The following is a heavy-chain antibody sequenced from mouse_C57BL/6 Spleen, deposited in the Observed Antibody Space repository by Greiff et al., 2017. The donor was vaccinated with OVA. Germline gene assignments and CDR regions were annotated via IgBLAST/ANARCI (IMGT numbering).Heavy chain of an antibody. V-gene: IGHV1-52*01. CDR3: ARRGQLRLQYFDY. Sequence: QVQLKQPGAELVRPGSSVKLSCKASGYTFTSYWMHWVKQRPIQGLEWIGNIDPSDSETHYNQKFKDKATLTVDKSSSTAYMQLSSLTSEESAVYYCARRGQLRLQYFDYWGQGTTLTVSS. D-gene: IGHD3-2*02. CDR2: IDPSDSET. CDR1: GYTFTSYW. J-gene: IGHJ2*01.